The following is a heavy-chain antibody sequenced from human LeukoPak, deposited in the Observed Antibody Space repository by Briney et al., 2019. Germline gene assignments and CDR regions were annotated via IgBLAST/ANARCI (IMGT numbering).Heavy chain of an antibody. CDR3: ATDSQLLSGRAFDI. V-gene: IGHV1-24*01. CDR1: GYTLTELS. J-gene: IGHJ3*02. Sequence: ALVKVSCKVSGYTLTELSMHWVRQAPGKGLEWMGGFDPEDGETIYAQKFQGRVTMTEDTSTDTAYMELSSLRSEDTAVYYCATDSQLLSGRAFDIRGQGTMVTVSS. CDR2: FDPEDGET. D-gene: IGHD2-2*01.